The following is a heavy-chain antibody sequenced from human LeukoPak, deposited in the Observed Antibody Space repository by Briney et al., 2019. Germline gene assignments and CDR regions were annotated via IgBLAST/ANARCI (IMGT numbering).Heavy chain of an antibody. J-gene: IGHJ3*02. D-gene: IGHD6-19*01. CDR1: GFTFSVYT. V-gene: IGHV3-30-3*01. CDR3: ARALSSGWSHAFDI. CDR2: MSSDGGNK. Sequence: GGSLRLSCAASGFTFSVYTIHWVRQAPGKGLEWVAVMSSDGGNKYYADSVKGRFTISRDNSRNTMYLQMNSLRAEDTAVYYCARALSSGWSHAFDIWGQGTMVTVSS.